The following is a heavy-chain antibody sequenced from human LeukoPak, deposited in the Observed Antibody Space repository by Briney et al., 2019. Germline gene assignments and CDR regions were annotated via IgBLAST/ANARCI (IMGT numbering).Heavy chain of an antibody. CDR3: ARGPRVVRGVNHNWFDP. J-gene: IGHJ5*02. CDR1: GYTFTSYD. Sequence: ASVKVSCKASGYTFTSYDINWVRQATGQGLEWMEWMNPNSGNTGYAQKFQGRVTMTRNTSISTAYMELSSLRSEDTAVYYCARGPRVVRGVNHNWFDPWGQGTLVTVSS. D-gene: IGHD3-10*01. CDR2: MNPNSGNT. V-gene: IGHV1-8*01.